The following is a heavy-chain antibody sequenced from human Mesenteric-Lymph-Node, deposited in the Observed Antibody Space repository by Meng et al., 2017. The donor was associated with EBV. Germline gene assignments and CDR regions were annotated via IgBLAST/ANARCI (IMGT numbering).Heavy chain of an antibody. D-gene: IGHD3-10*01. Sequence: GQRQESGPGLLKASETLSLICTVSGGSVSRGSQYWSWIRQPPGKGLEWIGYIYYSGSTKYNPSLKSRVTMSVDTSKNQFSLRLNSVTAADTAVYYCAGSGSGSYYAIYYFDFWGQGTLVTVSS. CDR3: AGSGSGSYYAIYYFDF. CDR1: GGSVSRGSQY. V-gene: IGHV4-61*01. CDR2: IYYSGST. J-gene: IGHJ4*02.